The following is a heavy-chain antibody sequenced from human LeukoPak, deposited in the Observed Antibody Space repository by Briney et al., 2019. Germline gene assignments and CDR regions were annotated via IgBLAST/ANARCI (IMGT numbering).Heavy chain of an antibody. J-gene: IGHJ4*02. CDR2: IYYSGST. V-gene: IGHV4-59*01. CDR1: GGSISSYY. Sequence: SDTLSLTCTVSGGSISSYYWSWLRQPPGKGLEWIGYIYYSGSTNYNPSLKSRVTISVDTSKNQFSLKLSSVTAADTAVYYCARESSSIDYWGQGTLVTVSS. D-gene: IGHD2-2*01. CDR3: ARESSSIDY.